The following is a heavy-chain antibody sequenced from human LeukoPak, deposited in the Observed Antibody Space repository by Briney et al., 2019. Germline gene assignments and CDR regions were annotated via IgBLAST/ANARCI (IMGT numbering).Heavy chain of an antibody. D-gene: IGHD6-6*01. CDR2: TYHSGST. CDR1: GGSISSGGYS. Sequence: PSETLSLTCAVSGGSISSGGYSWSWIRQPPGKGLEWIGYTYHSGSTYYNPPLKSRVTISVDRSKNQFSLKLSSVTAADTAVYYCARDHIAAQGTGWYFDLWGRGTLVTVSS. CDR3: ARDHIAAQGTGWYFDL. V-gene: IGHV4-30-2*01. J-gene: IGHJ2*01.